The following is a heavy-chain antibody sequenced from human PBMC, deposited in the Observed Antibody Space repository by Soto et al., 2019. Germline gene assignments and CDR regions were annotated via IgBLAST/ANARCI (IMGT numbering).Heavy chain of an antibody. CDR3: ASIMTTLTPAMDV. Sequence: SQTQSLTCAVASGSSSSSNWWSWVRQHPGKGLEWIGEIYHSGSTNYNPSLKSRVTISVDKSKNQSSLKLSSVTAADTAVYYCASIMTTLTPAMDVWGKGTTVTVSS. V-gene: IGHV4-4*02. D-gene: IGHD4-17*01. J-gene: IGHJ6*03. CDR2: IYHSGST. CDR1: SGSSSSSNW.